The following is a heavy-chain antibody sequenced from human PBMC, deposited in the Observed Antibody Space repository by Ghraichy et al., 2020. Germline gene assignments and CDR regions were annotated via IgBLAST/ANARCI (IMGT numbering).Heavy chain of an antibody. CDR1: GGSISSYY. D-gene: IGHD1-1*01. CDR2: IYYSGST. J-gene: IGHJ2*01. CDR3: ARAKLQYWYFDL. V-gene: IGHV4-59*01. Sequence: SETLSLTCTVSGGSISSYYWSWIRQPPGKGLEWIGYIYYSGSTNYNPSLKSRVTISVDTSKNQFSLKLSSVTAADTAVYYCARAKLQYWYFDLWGRGTLVTVSS.